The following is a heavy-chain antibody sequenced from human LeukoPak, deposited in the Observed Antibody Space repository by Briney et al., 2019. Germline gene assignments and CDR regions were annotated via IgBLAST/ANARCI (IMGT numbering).Heavy chain of an antibody. D-gene: IGHD3-16*01. CDR3: AATAAITSNLDY. J-gene: IGHJ4*02. CDR1: GFTFSSYE. Sequence: GGSLRLSCAASGFTFSSYEMNWVRQAPGKGLEWVSYISSSGSTIYYADSVKGRFTISRDNAKNSLYLQMNSLRAEDTAVYYCAATAAITSNLDYWGQGTPVTVSS. CDR2: ISSSGSTI. V-gene: IGHV3-48*03.